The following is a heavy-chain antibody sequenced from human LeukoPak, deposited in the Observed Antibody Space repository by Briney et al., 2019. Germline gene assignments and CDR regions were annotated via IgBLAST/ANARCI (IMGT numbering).Heavy chain of an antibody. CDR1: GFTFSSYS. V-gene: IGHV3-21*01. CDR3: ARDRNDIVVVPAARGYGMDV. CDR2: ISSSSSYI. J-gene: IGHJ6*04. Sequence: GGSLRLSSAASGFTFSSYSMNWVRQAPGKGLEWVSSISSSSSYIYYADSVKGRFTISRDNAKNSLYLQMNSLRAEDTAVYYCARDRNDIVVVPAARGYGMDVWGKGTTVTVSS. D-gene: IGHD2-2*01.